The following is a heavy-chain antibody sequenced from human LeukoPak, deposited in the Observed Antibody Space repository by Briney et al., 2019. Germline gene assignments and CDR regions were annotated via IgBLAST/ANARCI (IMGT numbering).Heavy chain of an antibody. CDR3: ARGLYYDLWSGYMVPFDY. D-gene: IGHD3-3*01. CDR2: INHSGST. J-gene: IGHJ4*02. CDR1: GGSFSGYY. Sequence: SETLSLTCAVYGGSFSGYYWSWIRQPPGKGPEWIGEINHSGSTNYNPSLKSRVTISVDTSKNQFSLKLSSVTAADTAVYYCARGLYYDLWSGYMVPFDYWGQGTLVTVSS. V-gene: IGHV4-34*01.